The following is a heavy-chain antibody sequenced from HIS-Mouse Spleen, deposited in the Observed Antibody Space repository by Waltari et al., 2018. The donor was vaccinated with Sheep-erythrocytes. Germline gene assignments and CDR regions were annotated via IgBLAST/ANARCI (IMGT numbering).Heavy chain of an antibody. CDR1: GGTFSSYA. Sequence: QVQLVQSGAEVKKPGSSVKVSCKASGGTFSSYAISWVRQAPEQGLEWMGRDIPSLGIANYAKKFQGRVTITADKSTSTAYMERRSLRSDDTAVYYCARLPGSWYVDYWGQGTLVTVSS. J-gene: IGHJ4*02. CDR2: DIPSLGIA. CDR3: ARLPGSWYVDY. D-gene: IGHD6-13*01. V-gene: IGHV1-69*04.